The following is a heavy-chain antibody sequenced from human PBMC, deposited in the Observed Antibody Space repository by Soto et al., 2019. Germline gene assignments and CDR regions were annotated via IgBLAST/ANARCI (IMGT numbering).Heavy chain of an antibody. CDR3: ERLGFSGDYYYGMDV. J-gene: IGHJ6*02. CDR1: GYSFPSYW. D-gene: IGHD6-25*01. CDR2: IYPGDSDT. V-gene: IGHV5-51*01. Sequence: ESLKPSCKGSGYSFPSYWIVWVRQMPGKGLEWMGIIYPGDSDTRYSPSFQGKVTISADKSISTAYLQWSRLKASDTAMYYCERLGFSGDYYYGMDVWGQGTTVTVSS.